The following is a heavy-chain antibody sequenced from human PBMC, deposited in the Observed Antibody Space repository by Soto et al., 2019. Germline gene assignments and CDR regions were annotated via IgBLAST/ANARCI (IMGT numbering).Heavy chain of an antibody. J-gene: IGHJ6*02. D-gene: IGHD5-18*01. CDR1: GGYIRSGGYY. V-gene: IGHV4-31*03. CDR2: IYYSGST. Sequence: TLEPLGRTCTFSGGYIRSGGYYLSWIRQHPGKGLEWIGYIYYSGSTYYNPSLKSRVTISVDTSKNQCSLKLSSVTAADTAVYYCARDGGYSYGYYYGMDVWGQGTTVTVSS. CDR3: ARDGGYSYGYYYGMDV.